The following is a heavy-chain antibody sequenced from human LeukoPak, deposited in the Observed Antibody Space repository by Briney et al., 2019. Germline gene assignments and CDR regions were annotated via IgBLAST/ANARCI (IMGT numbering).Heavy chain of an antibody. J-gene: IGHJ4*02. V-gene: IGHV3-30*02. CDR1: GFTFSSYG. D-gene: IGHD6-13*01. CDR2: IRYDGSNK. Sequence: GGSLRLSCAASGFTFSSYGMHWVRQAPGKGLEWVAFIRYDGSNKYYADSVRGRFTISRDNSKNTLYLQMNSLRAEDTAVYYCAKGALERSSSWRRRDDFDYWGQGTLVTVSS. CDR3: AKGALERSSSWRRRDDFDY.